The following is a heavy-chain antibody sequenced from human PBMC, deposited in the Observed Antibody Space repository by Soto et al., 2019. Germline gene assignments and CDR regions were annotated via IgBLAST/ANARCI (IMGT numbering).Heavy chain of an antibody. Sequence: QVQLVQSGAEVKKPGASVKVSCKASGYTFTSYDINWVRQATGQGLEWMGWMNPNSGNTGYAQKFQGRVTMTRNTSISTAYMELSSLRSEDTAVYYCARMYSSGPRSPTGYYGMDVWGQGTTVTVSS. J-gene: IGHJ6*02. CDR3: ARMYSSGPRSPTGYYGMDV. CDR2: MNPNSGNT. CDR1: GYTFTSYD. D-gene: IGHD6-19*01. V-gene: IGHV1-8*01.